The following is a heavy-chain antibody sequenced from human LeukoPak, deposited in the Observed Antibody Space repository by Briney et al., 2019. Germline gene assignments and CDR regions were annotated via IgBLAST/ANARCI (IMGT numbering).Heavy chain of an antibody. CDR1: GYTFTSYG. D-gene: IGHD6-19*01. Sequence: ASVKVSCKASGYTFTSYGISWVRQAPGQGLEWMGWIGTYNGNTNYAPKLQGRVTMTTDTSTSTAYMELRSLRSDDTAVYYCARRRAGYSSGWLRPTDYWGQGTLVTVSS. J-gene: IGHJ4*02. V-gene: IGHV1-18*01. CDR3: ARRRAGYSSGWLRPTDY. CDR2: IGTYNGNT.